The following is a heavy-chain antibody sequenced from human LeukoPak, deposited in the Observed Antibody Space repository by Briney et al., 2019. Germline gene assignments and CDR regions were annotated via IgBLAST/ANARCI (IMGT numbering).Heavy chain of an antibody. D-gene: IGHD2-2*02. CDR2: ISAYNGNT. CDR3: ARDPEDIVVVPAAIVLDY. CDR1: GYTFTSYG. Sequence: ASVKVSCKASGYTFTSYGISWVRQAPGQGLEWMGWISAYNGNTNYAQKLQGRVTMTTDTSTSTAYMELRSLRSDDTAVYYCARDPEDIVVVPAAIVLDYWGQGTLVTVSS. J-gene: IGHJ4*02. V-gene: IGHV1-18*01.